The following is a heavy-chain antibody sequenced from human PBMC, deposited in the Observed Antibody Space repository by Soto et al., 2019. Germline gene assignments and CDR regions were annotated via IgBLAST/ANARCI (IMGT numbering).Heavy chain of an antibody. CDR3: ARGGGYYYYGMDV. CDR1: GFTFSSYA. D-gene: IGHD3-16*01. V-gene: IGHV3-23*01. CDR2: ISGSGGST. Sequence: GSLRLSCAASGFTFSSYAMSCVRQAPGKGLEWVSAISGSGGSTYYADSVKGRFTISRDNSKNSLYLQMNSLRAEDTAVYYCARGGGYYYYGMDVWGQGTTVTVSS. J-gene: IGHJ6*02.